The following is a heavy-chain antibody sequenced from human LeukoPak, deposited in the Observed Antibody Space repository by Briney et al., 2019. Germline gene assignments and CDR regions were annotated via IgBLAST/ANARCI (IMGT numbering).Heavy chain of an antibody. D-gene: IGHD3-22*01. CDR1: GGSISSSSYY. J-gene: IGHJ4*02. V-gene: IGHV4-39*01. Sequence: PSETLSLTCTVSGGSISSSSYYWGWLRQPPGKGLEWIGSIYYSGSTYYNPSLKSRVTISVDTSKNQFSLKLSSVTAADTAVYYCARHSSARTYYYDSSGRYSTFDYWGQGTLVTVSS. CDR2: IYYSGST. CDR3: ARHSSARTYYYDSSGRYSTFDY.